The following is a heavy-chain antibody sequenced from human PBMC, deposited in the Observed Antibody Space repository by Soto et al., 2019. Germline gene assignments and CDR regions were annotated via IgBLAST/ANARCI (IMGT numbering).Heavy chain of an antibody. V-gene: IGHV4-4*02. D-gene: IGHD6-13*01. CDR1: GGSISSSNW. Sequence: SETLSLTCAVSGGSISSSNWWSWVRQPPGKRLEWIGEIYHSGSTNYNPSLKSRVTISVDKSKNHFSLTLSSVTAADTAVYYCPRDRAIPSAGAYHPYYFYGMDVWGQGTTVTVSS. J-gene: IGHJ6*02. CDR2: IYHSGST. CDR3: PRDRAIPSAGAYHPYYFYGMDV.